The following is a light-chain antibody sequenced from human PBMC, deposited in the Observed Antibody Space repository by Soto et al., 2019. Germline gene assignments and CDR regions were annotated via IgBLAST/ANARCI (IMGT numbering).Light chain of an antibody. J-gene: IGKJ2*01. V-gene: IGKV3-20*01. CDR1: QCVSSSY. Sequence: ETVLTQSPGTLSLSPGERATLSCRASQCVSSSYLAWYQQKPGQAPRLLIYGASSRATGIPDRFSGSGSGTDFTLTISRLEPEDFAVYYCQQYGSSPRTFGQGTKLEIK. CDR3: QQYGSSPRT. CDR2: GAS.